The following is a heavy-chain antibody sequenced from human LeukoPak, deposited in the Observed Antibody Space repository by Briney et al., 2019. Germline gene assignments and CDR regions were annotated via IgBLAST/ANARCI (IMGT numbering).Heavy chain of an antibody. CDR3: ARAQFYDSSGYRDDAFDI. CDR2: IYSGGST. D-gene: IGHD3-22*01. CDR1: GFTVSCNY. V-gene: IGHV3-53*04. Sequence: GGSLRLSCAASGFTVSCNYMCCVRQAPGKGLEWGSVIYSGGSTYYADSVKGRFIISRHNSKNTLYLQMISLRAEDTAVYDGARAQFYDSSGYRDDAFDIWGQGTMVTVSS. J-gene: IGHJ3*02.